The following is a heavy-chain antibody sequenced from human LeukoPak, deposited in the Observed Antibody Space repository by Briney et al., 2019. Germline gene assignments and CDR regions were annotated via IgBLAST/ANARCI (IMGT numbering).Heavy chain of an antibody. CDR1: GGSISSSSYY. CDR2: IYYSGST. D-gene: IGHD6-13*01. Sequence: PSETLALTCTVSGGSISSSSYYWGWIRQPPGQGLEYIVSIYYSGSTYYNPSLKSRVTMAVDTSKNQFSLKLSSVTAADTAVYYCATIVAAAARGFFDYWVQGTLVTVSS. V-gene: IGHV4-39*01. CDR3: ATIVAAAARGFFDY. J-gene: IGHJ4*02.